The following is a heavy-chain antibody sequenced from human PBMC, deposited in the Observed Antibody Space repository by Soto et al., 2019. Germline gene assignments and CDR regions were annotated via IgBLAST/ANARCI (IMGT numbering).Heavy chain of an antibody. CDR3: ARGYDILTGYGGGYYMDV. D-gene: IGHD3-9*01. CDR1: GDSVSSNSAA. J-gene: IGHJ6*03. CDR2: TYYRSKWYN. Sequence: QVPLQQSGPGLVKPSQTLSLTCAISGDSVSSNSAAWNWIRQSPSRGLAWLGRTYYRSKWYNDYAVSVTSRITINPDTSKNQFSLQLNSVTPEDTAVYYCARGYDILTGYGGGYYMDVWGKGTTVTVSS. V-gene: IGHV6-1*01.